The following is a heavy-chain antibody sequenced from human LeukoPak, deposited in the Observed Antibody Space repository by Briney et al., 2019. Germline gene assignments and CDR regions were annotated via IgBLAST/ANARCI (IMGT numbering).Heavy chain of an antibody. CDR1: GFTFTSSA. CDR2: IVVGSGNT. J-gene: IGHJ4*02. Sequence: SVKVSCKAYGFTFTSSAMQWVRQARGQRLEWIGWIVVGSGNTNYAQKFQERVTITRDMSTSTAYMELSSLRSEDTAVYYCAAGVRFLEWLDFDYWGQGTLVTVSS. D-gene: IGHD3-3*01. V-gene: IGHV1-58*02. CDR3: AAGVRFLEWLDFDY.